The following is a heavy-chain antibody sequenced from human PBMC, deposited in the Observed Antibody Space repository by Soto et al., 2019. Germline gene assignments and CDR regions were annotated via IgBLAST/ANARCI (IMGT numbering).Heavy chain of an antibody. J-gene: IGHJ3*02. CDR3: AISVPAEGRDYVWGSYRLDAFDI. D-gene: IGHD3-16*02. CDR2: ISGSGGST. CDR1: GFTFSSYA. Sequence: GGSLRLSCAASGFTFSSYAMSWVRQAPGKGLEWVSAISGSGGSTYYADSVKGRFTISRDNSKNTLYLQMNSLRAEDTAVYYCAISVPAEGRDYVWGSYRLDAFDIWGQGTMVTVSS. V-gene: IGHV3-23*01.